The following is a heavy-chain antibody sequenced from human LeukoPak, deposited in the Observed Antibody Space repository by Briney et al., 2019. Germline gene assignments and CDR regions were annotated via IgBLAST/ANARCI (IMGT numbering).Heavy chain of an antibody. CDR1: GGSISSYY. D-gene: IGHD6-19*01. CDR3: ARDETYSSDWQSNHYYYYMDV. V-gene: IGHV4-38-2*02. CDR2: IYHSGST. Sequence: SSETLSLTCTVSGGSISSYYWGWIRQPPGKGLEWIGSIYHSGSTYYNPSLKSRVTISVDTSKNQFSLKLSSVTATDTAVYYCARDETYSSDWQSNHYYYYMDVWGKGTTVTVSS. J-gene: IGHJ6*03.